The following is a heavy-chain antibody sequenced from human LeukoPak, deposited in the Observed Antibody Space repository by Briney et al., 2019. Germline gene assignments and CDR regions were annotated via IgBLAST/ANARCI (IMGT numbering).Heavy chain of an antibody. J-gene: IGHJ4*02. D-gene: IGHD5-18*01. CDR2: IYRDGRT. CDR3: ARRGYSYGGEFDY. CDR1: GFTVSSNY. Sequence: PGGSLRLACAASGFTVSSNYMSWVRQAPGKGLEWVSIIYRDGRTYYADSVKGRFTISTDQSKNSLYLQMNSLRAEDTAVYYCARRGYSYGGEFDYWGQGTLVTVSS. V-gene: IGHV3-53*01.